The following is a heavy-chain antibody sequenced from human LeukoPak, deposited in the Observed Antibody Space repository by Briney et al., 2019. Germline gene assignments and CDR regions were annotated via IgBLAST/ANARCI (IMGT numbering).Heavy chain of an antibody. CDR3: ARSGGSSSLGY. CDR2: INTDGSST. J-gene: IGHJ4*02. D-gene: IGHD6-6*01. CDR1: GFTFSSYW. Sequence: GGSLRLSCAAAGFTFSSYWMHWVRHAPGKGLVWVSHINTDGSSTTYPDSVKGRLTISRDNAKNTLYLQMTSLRAEDPAVYYCARSGGSSSLGYWGQGTLVTVSS. V-gene: IGHV3-74*01.